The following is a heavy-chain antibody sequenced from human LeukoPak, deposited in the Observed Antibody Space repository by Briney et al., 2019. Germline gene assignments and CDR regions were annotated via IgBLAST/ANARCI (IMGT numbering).Heavy chain of an antibody. CDR3: ARDLASCAGDCYSDGFDY. CDR2: IYHGGST. J-gene: IGHJ4*02. CDR1: GYSISSGYY. D-gene: IGHD2-21*02. V-gene: IGHV4-38-2*02. Sequence: SETLSLTCTVSGYSISSGYYWGWIRQSPGKGLEWIGSIYHGGSTYYNPSLRSRVIVSVDTSKNHFSLKMSSVAAADTAVYYCARDLASCAGDCYSDGFDYWGQGTLVTVSS.